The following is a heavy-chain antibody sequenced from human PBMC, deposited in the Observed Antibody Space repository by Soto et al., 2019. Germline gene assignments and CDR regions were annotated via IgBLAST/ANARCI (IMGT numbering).Heavy chain of an antibody. D-gene: IGHD2-2*01. V-gene: IGHV3-30*04. Sequence: QVQLVESGGGVVQPGRSLSLSCAASGFTLSSYAVHWVRQAPGEGLEWVAVMSFEGSKASHADSVKGRFNISRANSKKKVPLQMNSLRVEDSAVYYCARGPPGVVPGAIGSGGMDVWGQGTTVTVSS. CDR1: GFTLSSYA. CDR2: MSFEGSKA. J-gene: IGHJ6*02. CDR3: ARGPPGVVPGAIGSGGMDV.